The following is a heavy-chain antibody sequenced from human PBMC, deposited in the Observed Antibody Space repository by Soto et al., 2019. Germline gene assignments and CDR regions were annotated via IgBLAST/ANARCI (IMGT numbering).Heavy chain of an antibody. Sequence: ASVKVSCKAFGGTFSSCAICWVRQAPGQGLEWMGGIIPMFDSTNYAQKFQGRVTITADESTSTAFMELSSLRSEDTAVYYCARRVVVTSVRDIAYYYYGLDVWGQGTTVTVSS. D-gene: IGHD2-21*02. CDR3: ARRVVVTSVRDIAYYYYGLDV. CDR1: GGTFSSCA. V-gene: IGHV1-69*13. CDR2: IIPMFDST. J-gene: IGHJ6*02.